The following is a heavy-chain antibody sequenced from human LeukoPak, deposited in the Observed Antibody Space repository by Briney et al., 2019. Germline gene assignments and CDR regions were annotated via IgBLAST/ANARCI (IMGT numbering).Heavy chain of an antibody. J-gene: IGHJ3*02. CDR3: AREGSGSSTETDAFDI. CDR1: GGTFSSYA. Sequence: SVKVSCTASGGTFSSYAISWVRQAPGQGLEWMGGIIPIFGTANYAQKFQGRVTITADESTSTAYMELSSLRSEDTAVYYCAREGSGSSTETDAFDIWGQGTMVTVSP. D-gene: IGHD1-26*01. CDR2: IIPIFGTA. V-gene: IGHV1-69*13.